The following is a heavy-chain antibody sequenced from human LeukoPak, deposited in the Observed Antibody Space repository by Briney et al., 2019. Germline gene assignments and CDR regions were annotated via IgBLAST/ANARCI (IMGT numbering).Heavy chain of an antibody. CDR2: INPNSGGT. CDR1: GYTFTGYY. D-gene: IGHD2/OR15-2a*01. J-gene: IGHJ4*02. CDR3: AREDQIPSAFFSH. Sequence: ASVKVSCKASGYTFTGYYMHWVRQAPGQGLEWMGWINPNSGGTNYAQKFQGRVTMTRDTSISTAYMELSRLRSDDTAVYYCAREDQIPSAFFSHWGQGTLVTVSS. V-gene: IGHV1-2*02.